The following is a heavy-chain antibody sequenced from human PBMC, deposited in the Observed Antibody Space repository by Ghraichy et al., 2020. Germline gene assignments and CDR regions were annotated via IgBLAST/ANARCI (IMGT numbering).Heavy chain of an antibody. CDR3: ARDRLADHYYYYYYGMDV. V-gene: IGHV3-7*01. D-gene: IGHD1-14*01. CDR1: GFTFSSYW. J-gene: IGHJ6*02. CDR2: IKQDGSEK. Sequence: GVLNISCAASGFTFSSYWMSWVRQAPGKGLEWVANIKQDGSEKYYVDSVKGRFTISRDNAKNSLYLQMNSLRAEDTAVYYCARDRLADHYYYYYYGMDVWGQGTTVTVSS.